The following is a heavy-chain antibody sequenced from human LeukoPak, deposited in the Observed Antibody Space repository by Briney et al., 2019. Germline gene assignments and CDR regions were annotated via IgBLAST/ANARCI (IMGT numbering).Heavy chain of an antibody. V-gene: IGHV4-39*01. CDR3: ASIAARLGWVDY. CDR1: GGSISSSSYY. D-gene: IGHD6-6*01. J-gene: IGHJ4*02. Sequence: PSETLSLTCTVSGGSISSSSYYWGWIRQPPGQGLEWIGSIYYSGSTYYNPSLKSRVTISVDTSKNQFSLKLSSVTAADTAVYYCASIAARLGWVDYWGQGTLVTVSS. CDR2: IYYSGST.